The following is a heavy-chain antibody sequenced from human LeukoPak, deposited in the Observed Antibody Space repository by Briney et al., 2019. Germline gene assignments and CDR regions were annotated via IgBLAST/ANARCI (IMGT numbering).Heavy chain of an antibody. CDR2: ISYDGSNK. CDR3: ARDRMISFGGVIGQHALYI. V-gene: IGHV3-30-3*01. D-gene: IGHD3-16*02. J-gene: IGHJ3*02. CDR1: GFTFSSYA. Sequence: PGRSLRLSCVASGFTFSSYAMHWVRQAPGKGLEWVAVISYDGSNKYYADSVKGRFTISRDNSKNTLYLQMNSLRAEDTAVYYCARDRMISFGGVIGQHALYIWGQGTMVTVSS.